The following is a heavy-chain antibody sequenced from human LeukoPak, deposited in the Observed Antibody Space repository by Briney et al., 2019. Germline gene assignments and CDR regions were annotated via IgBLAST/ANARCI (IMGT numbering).Heavy chain of an antibody. V-gene: IGHV3-23*01. CDR3: AKDRGGGYLDWLSDY. CDR1: GFTFSSYA. D-gene: IGHD3-9*01. J-gene: IGHJ4*02. Sequence: GGSLRLSCAASGFTFSSYAMSWVRQAPGKGLEWVSAISGSGGSTYYADSVKGRFTISIDNSKNTLCLQMNSLRAEDTAVYYCAKDRGGGYLDWLSDYWGQGTLVTVSS. CDR2: ISGSGGST.